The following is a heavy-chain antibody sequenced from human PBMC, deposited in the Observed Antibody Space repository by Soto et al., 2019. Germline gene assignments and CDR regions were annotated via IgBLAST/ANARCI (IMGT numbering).Heavy chain of an antibody. J-gene: IGHJ4*02. CDR2: IYWDDDK. CDR1: GFSLSISGVG. V-gene: IGHV2-5*02. D-gene: IGHD3-22*01. CDR3: ARYYDSSGYYLFDY. Sequence: QITLKESGPTLVKPTQTLTLTCTFSGFSLSISGVGVGWIRQPPGKALEWLTLIYWDDDKRYSPSLKSRLTSTKDTSKNQVVLTITNMDPVDTATYYCARYYDSSGYYLFDYWGQGTLVTVSS.